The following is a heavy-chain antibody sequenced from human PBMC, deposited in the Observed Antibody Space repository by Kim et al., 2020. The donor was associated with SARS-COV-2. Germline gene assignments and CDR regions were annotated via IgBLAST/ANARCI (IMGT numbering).Heavy chain of an antibody. Sequence: VGSLRLSCAASGFTFSSYSMNWVRQAPGKGLEWVSSISSSSSYIYYADSVKGRFTISRDNAKNSLYLQMNSLRAEDTAVYYCARDRRWELLRGYFDLWGRGTLVTVSS. J-gene: IGHJ2*01. D-gene: IGHD1-26*01. CDR3: ARDRRWELLRGYFDL. CDR2: ISSSSSYI. CDR1: GFTFSSYS. V-gene: IGHV3-21*01.